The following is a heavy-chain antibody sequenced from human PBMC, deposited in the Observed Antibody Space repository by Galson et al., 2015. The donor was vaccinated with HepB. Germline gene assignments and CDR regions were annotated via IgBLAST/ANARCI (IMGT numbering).Heavy chain of an antibody. D-gene: IGHD5-18*01. Sequence: SVKVSCKASGGTFSSYAISWVRQAPGQGLEWMGGIIPIFGTANYAQKFQGRVTITADESTSTAYMELSSLRSEDTAVYYCARGRRPDTATLYGMDVWGQGTTVTVSS. CDR3: ARGRRPDTATLYGMDV. J-gene: IGHJ6*02. CDR1: GGTFSSYA. CDR2: IIPIFGTA. V-gene: IGHV1-69*13.